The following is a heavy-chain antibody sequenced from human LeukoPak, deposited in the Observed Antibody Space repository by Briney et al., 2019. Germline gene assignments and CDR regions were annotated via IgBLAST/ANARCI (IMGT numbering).Heavy chain of an antibody. CDR2: ISESGGRT. CDR3: GYGSGSYYTIDY. D-gene: IGHD3-10*01. V-gene: IGHV3-23*01. CDR1: EFTLRSYA. Sequence: GGSLRLSCAASEFTLRSYAMSWVRQTPGKGLEWVSAISESGGRTYYADSVKGRFTISRDNSKNTLYLQMNSLRAEDTAVYYCGYGSGSYYTIDYWGRGTLVTVSS. J-gene: IGHJ4*02.